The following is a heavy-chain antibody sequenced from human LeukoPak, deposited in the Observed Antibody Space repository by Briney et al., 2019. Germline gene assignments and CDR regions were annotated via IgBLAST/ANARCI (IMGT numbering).Heavy chain of an antibody. Sequence: GGSLRLSCAASGFTFRSYWMSWVRQAPGKGLEGGANINQYGSEEYYVDSVKGRFTISRDNAKNSLYLQMKSLRAEDTAVYYCARYCSGGSCFDYWGQGTLVTVSS. V-gene: IGHV3-7*03. CDR2: INQYGSEE. J-gene: IGHJ4*02. D-gene: IGHD2-15*01. CDR1: GFTFRSYW. CDR3: ARYCSGGSCFDY.